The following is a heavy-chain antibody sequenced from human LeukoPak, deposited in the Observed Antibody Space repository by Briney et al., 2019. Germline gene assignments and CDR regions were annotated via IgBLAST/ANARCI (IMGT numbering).Heavy chain of an antibody. V-gene: IGHV1-18*01. D-gene: IGHD6-13*01. CDR1: GFTFTSYG. J-gene: IGHJ5*02. CDR3: AREYSSSWPPFDP. CDR2: ISAYNGNT. Sequence: GGSLRLSCAASGFTFTSYGISWVRQAPGQGLEWMGWISAYNGNTNYAQKLQGRVTMTTDTSTSTAYMELRSLRSDDTAVYYCAREYSSSWPPFDPWGQGTLVTVSS.